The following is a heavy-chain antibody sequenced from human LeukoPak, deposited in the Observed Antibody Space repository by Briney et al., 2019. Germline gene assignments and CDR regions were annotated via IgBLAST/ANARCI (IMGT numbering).Heavy chain of an antibody. CDR2: INPNNGGT. CDR3: ARQWRGPAVPFDF. D-gene: IGHD6-19*01. CDR1: GYTFTGCY. Sequence: ASVKVSCKASGYTFTGCYINWVRQAPGQGLEWIGWINPNNGGTNYTQKFQGRVTMTRDTSMSSASMELIRLTSDDTAVYYCARQWRGPAVPFDFWGQGTVVTVSS. V-gene: IGHV1-2*02. J-gene: IGHJ4*02.